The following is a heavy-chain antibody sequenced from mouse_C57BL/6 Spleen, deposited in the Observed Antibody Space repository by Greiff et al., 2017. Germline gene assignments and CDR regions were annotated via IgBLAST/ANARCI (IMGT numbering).Heavy chain of an antibody. Sequence: QVQLQQPGAELVKPGASVKLSCKASGYTFTSYWMHWVKQRPGQGLEWIGMIHPNSGSTNYNEKFKSKATLTVDKSSSTAYMQLSSLTSEDSAVYYCASYYYGSGDFDYWGQGTTLTVSS. CDR3: ASYYYGSGDFDY. D-gene: IGHD1-1*01. CDR2: IHPNSGST. CDR1: GYTFTSYW. V-gene: IGHV1-64*01. J-gene: IGHJ2*01.